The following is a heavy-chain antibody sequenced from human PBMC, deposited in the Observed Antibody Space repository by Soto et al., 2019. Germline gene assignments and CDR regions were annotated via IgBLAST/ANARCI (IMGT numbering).Heavy chain of an antibody. CDR2: IYPGDSDT. CDR3: VRHLTPRVFSAFGI. Sequence: HGESLKISCKGSGYSFTSYWIGWVRQMPGEGLEWMGIIYPGDSDTRYSPSFQGQVTISADKSISTAYLQWSSLKASDTAMYYCVRHLTPRVFSAFGIWGQGTMVTVSS. CDR1: GYSFTSYW. J-gene: IGHJ3*02. D-gene: IGHD2-8*01. V-gene: IGHV5-51*01.